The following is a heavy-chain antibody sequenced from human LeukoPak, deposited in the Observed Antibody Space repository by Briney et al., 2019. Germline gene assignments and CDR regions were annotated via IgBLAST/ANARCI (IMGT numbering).Heavy chain of an antibody. V-gene: IGHV3-30*02. Sequence: GGSLRLSCAASGLTFSSYGMHWVRQAPGKGQEWVAFIRYDGSNKYYADSVKGRFTISRDNSKNTLYLQMNSLRAEDTAVYYCANPAGLRLYYFDYWGQGTLVTVSS. CDR3: ANPAGLRLYYFDY. D-gene: IGHD5-12*01. CDR1: GLTFSSYG. CDR2: IRYDGSNK. J-gene: IGHJ4*02.